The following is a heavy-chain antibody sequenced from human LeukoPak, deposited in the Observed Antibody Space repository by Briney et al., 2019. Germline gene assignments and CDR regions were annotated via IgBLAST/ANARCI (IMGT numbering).Heavy chain of an antibody. CDR2: MNPNSGNT. V-gene: IGHV1-8*01. CDR3: ARGRMYSSGWYNNWFDP. D-gene: IGHD6-19*01. CDR1: GYTFTSYD. J-gene: IGHJ5*02. Sequence: GASVKVSCNASGYTFTSYDINWVRQATGQGLEWMGWMNPNSGNTGYAQKFQGRVTMTRNTSISTAYMELSSLRSEDTAVYYCARGRMYSSGWYNNWFDPWGQGTLVTVSS.